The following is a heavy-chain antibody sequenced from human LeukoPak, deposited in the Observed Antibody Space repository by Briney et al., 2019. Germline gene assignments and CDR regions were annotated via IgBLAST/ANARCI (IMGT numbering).Heavy chain of an antibody. J-gene: IGHJ4*02. Sequence: QPGGSLRLSCAASGFTFSSYSMNWVRQAPGKGLEWVSSISSSSYIYYADSLKGRFTISRDNAKNSLYLQMNSLRAEDTAVYYCAREGGYSYGSDYWGQGTLVTVSS. D-gene: IGHD5-18*01. CDR3: AREGGYSYGSDY. CDR1: GFTFSSYS. V-gene: IGHV3-21*01. CDR2: ISSSSYI.